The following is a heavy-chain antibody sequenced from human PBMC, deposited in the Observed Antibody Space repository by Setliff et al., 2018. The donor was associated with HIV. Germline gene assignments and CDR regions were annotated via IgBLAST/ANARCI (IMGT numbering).Heavy chain of an antibody. J-gene: IGHJ4*02. D-gene: IGHD3-10*01. CDR2: IYYTGST. Sequence: SETLSLTCTVSGGSISSGDYYWSWIRQHPRKGLEWIGYIYYTGSTYYNPSLKSRVTISVDTSKNQFSLKLSSVTAADSAVYYCARAPFYYGSGSYQTFDYWGQGTLVTVSS. CDR1: GGSISSGDYY. V-gene: IGHV4-31*03. CDR3: ARAPFYYGSGSYQTFDY.